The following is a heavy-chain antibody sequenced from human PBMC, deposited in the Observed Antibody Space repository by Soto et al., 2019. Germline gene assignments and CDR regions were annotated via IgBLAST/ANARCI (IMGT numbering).Heavy chain of an antibody. CDR1: GYTFTSYG. Sequence: ASVKVSCKASGYTFTSYGISWVRQAPGQGLEWMGWISAYNGNTNYAQKLQGRVTMTTDTSTSTAYMELRSLRSDDTAVYYCARRITMVRGVNRYYYYYMDVWGKGTTVTVSS. CDR3: ARRITMVRGVNRYYYYYMDV. D-gene: IGHD3-10*01. V-gene: IGHV1-18*01. J-gene: IGHJ6*03. CDR2: ISAYNGNT.